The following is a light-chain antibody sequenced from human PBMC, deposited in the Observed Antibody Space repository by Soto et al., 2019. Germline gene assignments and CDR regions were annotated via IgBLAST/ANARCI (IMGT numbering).Light chain of an antibody. Sequence: DIQMTQSPSTLSASVGDRVTITCRASQSISSWLAWYQQKPGKAPKLLIYDASSLQSGVPSRFSGSGSGTEFTLTISSLQPNDFATYYCQQYNGFSYTFGRGTKLEI. CDR3: QQYNGFSYT. CDR2: DAS. J-gene: IGKJ2*01. CDR1: QSISSW. V-gene: IGKV1-5*01.